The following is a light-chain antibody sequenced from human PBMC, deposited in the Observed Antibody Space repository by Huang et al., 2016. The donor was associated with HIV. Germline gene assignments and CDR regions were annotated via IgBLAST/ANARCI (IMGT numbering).Light chain of an antibody. V-gene: IGKV3-20*01. CDR1: QSLTNSY. CDR2: GAS. Sequence: DIVLTQSPGTLSLSPGERATLSCGASQSLTNSYLAWYQQKPGQPPRLLIYGASSRATGIPDRFSGSGSGTDFTLTITGLEPEDFAVYYCQQYGMSPRTFGQGTKLEIK. J-gene: IGKJ2*01. CDR3: QQYGMSPRT.